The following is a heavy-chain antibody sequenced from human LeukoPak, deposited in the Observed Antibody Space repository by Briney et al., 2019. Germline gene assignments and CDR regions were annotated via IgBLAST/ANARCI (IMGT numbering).Heavy chain of an antibody. CDR3: ARHRIKLWRFDY. D-gene: IGHD5-18*01. Sequence: TSETLSLTCTVSGGSISSYYWSWIRQPPGKGLEWIGYIYYSGSTNYNPSLKSRVTISVDTSKNQFSLKLSSVTAADTAAYYCARHRIKLWRFDYWGQGTLVTVSS. V-gene: IGHV4-59*08. CDR2: IYYSGST. CDR1: GGSISSYY. J-gene: IGHJ4*02.